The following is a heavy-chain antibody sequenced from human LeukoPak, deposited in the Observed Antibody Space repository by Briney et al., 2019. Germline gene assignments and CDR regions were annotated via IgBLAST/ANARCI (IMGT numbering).Heavy chain of an antibody. CDR2: VYYSESP. D-gene: IGHD3-22*01. CDR3: ARVFDDYYDSSADPPLWPDP. J-gene: IGHJ5*02. V-gene: IGHV4-59*01. Sequence: SETLSLTCTVSGGSISSYFWSWIRQPPGMGLEWIGYVYYSESPNYNPSLKSRVTISVDTSKNQFSLRLRSVTAADTAVYYCARVFDDYYDSSADPPLWPDPWGQGTLVTVSS. CDR1: GGSISSYF.